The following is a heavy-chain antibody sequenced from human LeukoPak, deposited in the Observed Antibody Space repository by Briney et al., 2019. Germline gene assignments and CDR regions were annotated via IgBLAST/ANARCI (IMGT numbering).Heavy chain of an antibody. CDR1: GASISSSGNY. CDR3: ARANRDFWSGYYNWFDP. J-gene: IGHJ5*02. CDR2: MYYSGST. D-gene: IGHD3-3*01. Sequence: SGTLSLTCSVSGASISSSGNYWSWIRQHPGKGLEWIGNMYYSGSTYYNPSLKSRLTISVDTSKNQFSLKLTSVTVADTAVYYCARANRDFWSGYYNWFDPWGQGTLVTVSS. V-gene: IGHV4-31*03.